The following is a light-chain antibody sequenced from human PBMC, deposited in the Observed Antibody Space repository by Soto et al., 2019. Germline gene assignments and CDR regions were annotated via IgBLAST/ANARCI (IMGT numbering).Light chain of an antibody. CDR3: AAWDDRLDVYV. J-gene: IGLJ1*01. CDR2: STS. CDR1: SSNIGSNT. V-gene: IGLV1-44*01. Sequence: QSVLTQPPSASGTPGQIVAISCSGSSSNIGSNTVTWYQQLPGTAPKLLIYSTSQRSSGVPGRFSGSKSGASASLSISGLQSEYEADYYCAAWDDRLDVYVFGTGTKVTVL.